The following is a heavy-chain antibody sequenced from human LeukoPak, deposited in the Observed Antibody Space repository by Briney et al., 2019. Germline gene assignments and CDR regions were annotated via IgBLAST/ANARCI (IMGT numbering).Heavy chain of an antibody. D-gene: IGHD3-16*01. CDR2: IYHSGST. J-gene: IGHJ3*02. Sequence: ETLSLTCTVSGYSISSGYYWGWIRQPPGKGLEWIGSIYHSGSTYYNPSLKSRVTISVDTSKNQFSLKLSSVTAADTAVYYCARDQGGLDAFDIWGQGTMVTVSS. V-gene: IGHV4-38-2*02. CDR1: GYSISSGYY. CDR3: ARDQGGLDAFDI.